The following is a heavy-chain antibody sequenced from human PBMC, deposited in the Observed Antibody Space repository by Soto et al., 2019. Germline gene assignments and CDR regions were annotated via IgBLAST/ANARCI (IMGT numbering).Heavy chain of an antibody. CDR2: IRSKANIYAT. J-gene: IGHJ6*04. V-gene: IGHV3-73*01. CDR1: VFTFIGSA. CDR3: NRHCREGGGDRLTSYGMHV. Sequence: VVSLGLSCSSSVFTFIGSAIHLFRQASGKGLEWVGRIRSKANIYATAYAASVKGRFTISRDDSKNTAYLQMNSLKTEDTAVYYCNRHCREGGGDRLTSYGMHVWGKGTKVTXS. D-gene: IGHD2-15*01.